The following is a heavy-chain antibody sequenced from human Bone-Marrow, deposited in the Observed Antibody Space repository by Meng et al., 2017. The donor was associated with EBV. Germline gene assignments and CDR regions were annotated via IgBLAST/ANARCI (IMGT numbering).Heavy chain of an antibody. CDR3: ARGDDSSGLDY. Sequence: QVQLQESGSGLVKPSQTLSRTCVVSGGSIASGGYSWSWIRQPPGKGLEWIGYIYHSGSTSYNPSLKSRVTISVDRSKNQFSLKLNSVTAADTAVYYCARGDDSSGLDYWGQGTLVTVSS. V-gene: IGHV4-30-2*01. D-gene: IGHD3-22*01. J-gene: IGHJ4*02. CDR2: IYHSGST. CDR1: GGSIASGGYS.